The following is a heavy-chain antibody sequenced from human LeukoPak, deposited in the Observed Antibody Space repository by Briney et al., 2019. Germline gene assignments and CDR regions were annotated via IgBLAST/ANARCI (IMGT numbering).Heavy chain of an antibody. CDR1: RFTFSDYY. J-gene: IGHJ5*01. CDR2: ISSSGGTV. V-gene: IGHV3-11*01. CDR3: VRGGENWFDS. D-gene: IGHD3-10*01. Sequence: GGSLRLSCTASRFTFSDYYMTWARQAPGKGLEWISYISSSGGTVYYADSAKGRFTVSRDNGKNSLYLHMSNVRVEDTAVYYCVRGGENWFDSWGQGTLVTVSS.